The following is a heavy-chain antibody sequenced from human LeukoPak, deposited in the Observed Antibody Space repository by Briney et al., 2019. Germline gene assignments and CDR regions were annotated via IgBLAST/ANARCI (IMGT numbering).Heavy chain of an antibody. CDR1: GGSISSSSYY. CDR3: ARHFWSVSGWYYSWFDP. J-gene: IGHJ5*02. D-gene: IGHD6-19*01. V-gene: IGHV4-39*01. Sequence: SETLSLTCTVSGGSISSSSYYWGWIRQPPGKGLEWIGSIYYSGSTYYNPSLKSRVTISVDTSKNQFSLKLSSVTAADTAVYYCARHFWSVSGWYYSWFDPWGQGTLVTVSS. CDR2: IYYSGST.